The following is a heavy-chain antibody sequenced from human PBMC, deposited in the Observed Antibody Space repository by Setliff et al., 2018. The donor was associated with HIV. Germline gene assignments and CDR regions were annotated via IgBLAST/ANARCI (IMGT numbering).Heavy chain of an antibody. V-gene: IGHV4-4*09. Sequence: SSETLSLTCSVSGGSISSYYWSWIRQPPGKGLEWIGFIYSSGSTNYNPSLKSRVTISVDTSKNQFSLKLSSATATDTAVYYCASPYYYDSSGYWYFDLWGRGTLVTVSS. CDR1: GGSISSYY. CDR2: IYSSGST. D-gene: IGHD3-22*01. CDR3: ASPYYYDSSGYWYFDL. J-gene: IGHJ2*01.